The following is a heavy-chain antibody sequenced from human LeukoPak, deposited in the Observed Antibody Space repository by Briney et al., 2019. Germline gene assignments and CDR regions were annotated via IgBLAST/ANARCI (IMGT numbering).Heavy chain of an antibody. CDR3: ARERGEPPYADY. J-gene: IGHJ4*02. Sequence: SXTLSLTCTVSGGSISSSSYYWGWIRQPPGKGLEWIGSIYYSGSTYYNPALKSRVTTSVDTSKNQFSLKLSSVTAADTAVYYCARERGEPPYADYWGQGTLVTVSS. D-gene: IGHD1-14*01. CDR1: GGSISSSSYY. CDR2: IYYSGST. V-gene: IGHV4-39*07.